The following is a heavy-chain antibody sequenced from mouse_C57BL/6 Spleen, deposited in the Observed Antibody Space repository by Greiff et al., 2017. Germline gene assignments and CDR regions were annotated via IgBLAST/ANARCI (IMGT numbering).Heavy chain of an antibody. CDR3: ARPYDSSYVGCAY. J-gene: IGHJ3*01. V-gene: IGHV1-55*01. CDR2: IYPGSGST. D-gene: IGHD1-1*01. Sequence: VQLQQPGAELVKPGASVKMSCKASGYTFTSYWITWVKQRPGQGLEWIGDIYPGSGSTNYNEKFKSKATLTVDTSSSTAYMQLSSLTSEDSAVYYWARPYDSSYVGCAYWGQGTLVTVSA. CDR1: GYTFTSYW.